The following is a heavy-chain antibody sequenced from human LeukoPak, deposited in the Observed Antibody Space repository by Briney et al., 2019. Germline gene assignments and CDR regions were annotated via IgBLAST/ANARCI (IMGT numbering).Heavy chain of an antibody. J-gene: IGHJ4*02. CDR1: GFTFSSYS. Sequence: GGSLRLSCAASGFTFSSYSMNWVRQAPGKGLEWVSYISSSSSTIYYADSVKGRFTISRDNAKNSLYLQMNSLRAEDTAVYYCASGGYYDFWSGYTGRGDYWGQGTLVTVSS. V-gene: IGHV3-48*01. CDR2: ISSSSSTI. D-gene: IGHD3-3*01. CDR3: ASGGYYDFWSGYTGRGDY.